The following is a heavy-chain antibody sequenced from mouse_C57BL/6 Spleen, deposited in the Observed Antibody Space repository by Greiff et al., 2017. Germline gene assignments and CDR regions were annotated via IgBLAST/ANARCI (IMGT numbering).Heavy chain of an antibody. Sequence: EVQLVESGGGLVKPGGSLKLSCAASGFTFSSYAMSWVRQTPEKRLEWVATISDGGSYTYYPDNVKGRFTISRDNTKNNLYLQMSHLKSEDTAMYYCAREDYNAMDDWGQGTSVTVSS. CDR3: AREDYNAMDD. CDR2: ISDGGSYT. CDR1: GFTFSSYA. J-gene: IGHJ4*01. V-gene: IGHV5-4*01.